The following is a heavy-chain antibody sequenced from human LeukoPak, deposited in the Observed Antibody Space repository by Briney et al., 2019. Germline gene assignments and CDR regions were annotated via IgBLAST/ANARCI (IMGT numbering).Heavy chain of an antibody. CDR3: AKDFRDSSMFTDGYFDS. D-gene: IGHD5-18*01. J-gene: IGHJ4*02. V-gene: IGHV3-23*01. CDR2: LSGRGDSK. CDR1: GFTFDNHA. Sequence: PGGSLRLSCGASGFTFDNHAMSWVRQAPGKGLEWVSGLSGRGDSKYYADSVMGRFTISRDNSKNTLYLQNNRLRTEDTALYFCAKDFRDSSMFTDGYFDSWGQGTLVTVSS.